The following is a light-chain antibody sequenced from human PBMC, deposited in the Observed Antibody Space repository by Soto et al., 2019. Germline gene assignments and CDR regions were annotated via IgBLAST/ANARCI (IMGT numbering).Light chain of an antibody. V-gene: IGKV1-5*01. CDR2: DAS. CDR1: QSISSW. J-gene: IGKJ5*01. Sequence: DIQMTQSPSTLSASVGDRVTITCRASQSISSWLAWYQQKPGKAPKLLIYDASSLESGVPSRFSGSGSGTEFTLTISSLQPDDFATYYCQHADSFPLITFGQGTRLDIK. CDR3: QHADSFPLIT.